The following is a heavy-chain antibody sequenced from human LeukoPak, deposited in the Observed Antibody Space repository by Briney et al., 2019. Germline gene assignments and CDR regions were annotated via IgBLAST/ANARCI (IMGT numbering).Heavy chain of an antibody. Sequence: GGSLRLSCAASGFTFSSYSMNWVRQAPGKGLEWVSSISSSSSYIYYADSVKGRFTISRDNAKNTLYLQMNSLRAEDTAVYYCARDGIAAAGKVWFDPWGQGTLVTVSS. V-gene: IGHV3-21*01. CDR1: GFTFSSYS. D-gene: IGHD6-13*01. J-gene: IGHJ5*02. CDR2: ISSSSSYI. CDR3: ARDGIAAAGKVWFDP.